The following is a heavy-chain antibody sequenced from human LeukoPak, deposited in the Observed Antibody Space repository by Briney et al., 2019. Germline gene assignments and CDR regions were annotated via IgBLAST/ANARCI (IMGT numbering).Heavy chain of an antibody. CDR1: GFTFSSYS. J-gene: IGHJ4*02. D-gene: IGHD5-12*01. CDR2: ISSSSSYI. V-gene: IGHV3-21*04. CDR3: AKDSLDVWTWDPIVATIQFPDY. Sequence: KPGGSLRLSCAASGFTFSSYSMNWVRQAPGKGLEWVSSISSSSSYIYYADSVKGRFTISRDNAKNSLYLQMNSLRAEDTAVYYCAKDSLDVWTWDPIVATIQFPDYWGQGTLVTVSS.